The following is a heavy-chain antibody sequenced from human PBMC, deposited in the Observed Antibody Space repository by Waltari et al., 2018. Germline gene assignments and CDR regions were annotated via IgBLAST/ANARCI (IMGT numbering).Heavy chain of an antibody. Sequence: EVQLLESGGGLVQPGGSLRLSCAASGFTFVTSAMTWVRQAPGKGRGLGSSISGPALTTFYAESVKGRFSISRDNSKKTLYLQINGLTADDTAVYYCAKVAGIAAAEFHFDFWGRGTLVTVSS. V-gene: IGHV3-23*01. D-gene: IGHD6-13*01. CDR3: AKVAGIAAAEFHFDF. J-gene: IGHJ4*02. CDR1: GFTFVTSA. CDR2: ISGPALTT.